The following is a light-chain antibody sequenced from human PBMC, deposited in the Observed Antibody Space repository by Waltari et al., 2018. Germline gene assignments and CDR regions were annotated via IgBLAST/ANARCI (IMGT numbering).Light chain of an antibody. CDR3: QKYRSLPAT. J-gene: IGKJ1*01. CDR2: HAS. CDR1: QSVGKY. Sequence: EVVLTQSPGTMSLSPGEGATLSCRASQSVGKYLAWYQQRPGQAPRLLIYHASIRATGSPDSVSVSWSETDFSLTIGRLGPEDFAVYYCQKYRSLPATFGQGTKVEI. V-gene: IGKV3-20*01.